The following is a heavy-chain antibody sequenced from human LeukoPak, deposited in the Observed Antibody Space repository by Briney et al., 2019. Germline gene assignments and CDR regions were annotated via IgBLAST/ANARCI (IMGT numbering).Heavy chain of an antibody. V-gene: IGHV1-18*01. CDR3: ARCILATCRYLPSFDF. J-gene: IGHJ4*02. Sequence: ASVKVFCKASGYTFTGYGISWVRQAPGQGLEWMGWITTYNGNTNFAQKVQGRVTMTTDTSTSTAYMELRSLRSDDTAVYYCARCILATCRYLPSFDFWGQGTLVTVSS. CDR1: GYTFTGYG. CDR2: ITTYNGNT. D-gene: IGHD3-3*02.